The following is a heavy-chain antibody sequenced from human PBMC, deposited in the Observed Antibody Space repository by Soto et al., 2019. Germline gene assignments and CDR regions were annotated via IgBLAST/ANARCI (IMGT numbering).Heavy chain of an antibody. V-gene: IGHV3-11*01. CDR3: VRGLRFLEWLLSTPFFDY. Sequence: GGSLRLSCAASGFTFSDYYMSWIRQAPGKGLEWVSYISSSGSTIYYADSVKGRFTISRDNAKNSLYLQMNSLRAEDTAVYYCVRGLRFLEWLLSTPFFDYWGQGTLVTVSS. J-gene: IGHJ4*02. CDR1: GFTFSDYY. CDR2: ISSSGSTI. D-gene: IGHD3-3*01.